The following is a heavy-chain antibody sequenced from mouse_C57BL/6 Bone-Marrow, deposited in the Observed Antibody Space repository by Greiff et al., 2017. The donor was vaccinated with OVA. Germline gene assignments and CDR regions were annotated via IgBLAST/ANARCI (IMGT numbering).Heavy chain of an antibody. D-gene: IGHD2-4*01. Sequence: QVQLQQPGAELVKPGASVKLSCKASGYTFTSYWMHWVKQRPGQGLEWIGMIHPNSGSTNYNEKFKSKATLTVDKSSSTAYIQLSSLTSADSAVYYCEREPDYDDKYAMDYWGQGTSVTVSA. CDR2: IHPNSGST. V-gene: IGHV1-64*01. CDR1: GYTFTSYW. J-gene: IGHJ4*01. CDR3: EREPDYDDKYAMDY.